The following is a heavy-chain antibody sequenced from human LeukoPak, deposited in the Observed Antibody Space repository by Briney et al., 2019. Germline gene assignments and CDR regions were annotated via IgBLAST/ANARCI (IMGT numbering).Heavy chain of an antibody. D-gene: IGHD6-13*01. CDR1: GGSISSSSYY. CDR2: INHSGST. Sequence: PSETLSLTCTVSGGSISSSSYYWGWIRQPPGKGLEWIGEINHSGSTNYNPSLKSRVTISVDTSKNQFSLKLSSVTAADTAVYYCSWYWDYWGQGTLVTVSS. CDR3: SWYWDY. J-gene: IGHJ4*02. V-gene: IGHV4-39*07.